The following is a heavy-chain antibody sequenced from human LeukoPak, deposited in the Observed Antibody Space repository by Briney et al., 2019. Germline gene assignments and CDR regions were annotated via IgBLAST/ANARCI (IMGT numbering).Heavy chain of an antibody. D-gene: IGHD2-15*01. Sequence: QPGGSLRLSCAASGFTFNTLAMSWVRQAPGKGLEWVSVISGSGGITYYADSVQGRFTISRDNSKNTLYLQMNSLSAEDTAVFYCAKDRGIVGGHYYGMDVWGHGTTVTVSS. J-gene: IGHJ6*02. CDR2: ISGSGGIT. CDR1: GFTFNTLA. V-gene: IGHV3-23*01. CDR3: AKDRGIVGGHYYGMDV.